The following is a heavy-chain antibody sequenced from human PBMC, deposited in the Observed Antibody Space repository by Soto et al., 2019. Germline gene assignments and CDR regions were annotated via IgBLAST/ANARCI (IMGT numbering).Heavy chain of an antibody. CDR3: ARYPRLDC. CDR1: VGSISSYS. CDR2: IYYSGS. Sequence: ASETLSLTCTVSVGSISSYSWSWIRQPPGKGLEWIGYIYYSGSNYNPSLKGRVTISVDTSKNQFSLQLSSVTAADTAVYFCARYPRLDCWGQGTLVTVSS. J-gene: IGHJ4*02. V-gene: IGHV4-59*08.